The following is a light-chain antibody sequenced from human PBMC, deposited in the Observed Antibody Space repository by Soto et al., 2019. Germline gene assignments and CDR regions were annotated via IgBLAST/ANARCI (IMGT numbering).Light chain of an antibody. V-gene: IGLV1-51*01. CDR1: SSNIGNNY. Sequence: QSVLTQPPSVSAAPGQKVTISCSGSSSNIGNNYVSWYQQFPGAAPKLLIYDNSERPSGIPDRFSGSKSGTAATLGITGLQTGDEADYYCGSWDSRLSGGVFGGGTKLTVL. CDR2: DNS. CDR3: GSWDSRLSGGV. J-gene: IGLJ3*02.